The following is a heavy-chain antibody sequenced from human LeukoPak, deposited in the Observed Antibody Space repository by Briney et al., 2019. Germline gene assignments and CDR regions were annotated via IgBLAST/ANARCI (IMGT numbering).Heavy chain of an antibody. CDR2: ISVSGAGT. CDR3: ARRVPYYFDY. Sequence: QAGGSLRLSCAASEFTFSYYAMSWVRQAPVKGLEWVSSISVSGAGTYYADSVKGRFTISRDNSKNTLYLEMNSLRAEDTAVYYCARRVPYYFDYWGQGTLVTVSS. D-gene: IGHD4/OR15-4a*01. CDR1: EFTFSYYA. J-gene: IGHJ4*02. V-gene: IGHV3-23*01.